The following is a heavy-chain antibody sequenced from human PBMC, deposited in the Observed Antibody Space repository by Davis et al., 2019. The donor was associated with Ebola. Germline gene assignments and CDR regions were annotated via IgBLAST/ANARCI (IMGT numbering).Heavy chain of an antibody. CDR3: ARVCSAGSCYSDYYYGMDV. Sequence: AASVKVSCKASGGTFSSYTISWVRQAPGQGLEWMGGIIPILGTTKYAQKFQGRVTITADESTSTAYMELSSLRSEDTAVYYCARVCSAGSCYSDYYYGMDVWGKGTTVTVSS. V-gene: IGHV1-69*13. CDR2: IIPILGTT. D-gene: IGHD2-15*01. J-gene: IGHJ6*04. CDR1: GGTFSSYT.